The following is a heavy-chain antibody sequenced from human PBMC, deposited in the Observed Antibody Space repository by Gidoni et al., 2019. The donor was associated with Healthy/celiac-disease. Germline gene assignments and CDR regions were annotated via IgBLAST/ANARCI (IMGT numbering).Heavy chain of an antibody. V-gene: IGHV4-34*01. CDR3: ARTRIAVATYYYYGMDV. CDR1: GGSFSGYY. CDR2: INHSGST. D-gene: IGHD6-19*01. Sequence: QVQLQQWGAGLLKPSETLSLTCAVYGGSFSGYYWSWIRQPPGKGLEWIGEINHSGSTNYNPSLKSRVTRSVDTSKNQFSLKLSSVTAADTAVYYCARTRIAVATYYYYGMDVWGQGTTVTVSS. J-gene: IGHJ6*02.